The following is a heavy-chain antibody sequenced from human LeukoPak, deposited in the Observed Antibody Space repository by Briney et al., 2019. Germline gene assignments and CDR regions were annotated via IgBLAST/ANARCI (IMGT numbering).Heavy chain of an antibody. CDR1: GFTFSNAW. D-gene: IGHD3-22*01. Sequence: GGSLRLSCAASGFTFSNAWMSWVRQAPGKGLEWVGRIKSKTDGGTTKYAAPVNDRFTTSRNDSKNTLYLQMNSLKTEDTAVYYCTTDYYDTSGYYYVGNCWGQGTLVTVSS. CDR3: TTDYYDTSGYYYVGNC. CDR2: IKSKTDGGTT. J-gene: IGHJ4*02. V-gene: IGHV3-15*01.